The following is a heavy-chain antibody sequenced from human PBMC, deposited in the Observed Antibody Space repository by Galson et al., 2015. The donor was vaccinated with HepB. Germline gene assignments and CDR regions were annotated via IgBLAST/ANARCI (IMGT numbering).Heavy chain of an antibody. V-gene: IGHV3-11*05. CDR1: GFTFSDYY. Sequence: SLRLSCAASGFTFSDYYMSWIRQAPGKGLEWVSYISSSSSYTNYADSVKGRFTISRDNAKNSLYLQMNSLRAEDTAVYYCAREKDYYDSSGYPHNWFDPWGQGTLVTVSS. J-gene: IGHJ5*02. CDR2: ISSSSSYT. CDR3: AREKDYYDSSGYPHNWFDP. D-gene: IGHD3-22*01.